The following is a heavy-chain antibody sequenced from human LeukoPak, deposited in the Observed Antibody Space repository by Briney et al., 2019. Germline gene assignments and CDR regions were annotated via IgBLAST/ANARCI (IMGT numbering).Heavy chain of an antibody. CDR3: ARALGGAYYYYGMDV. D-gene: IGHD3-16*01. V-gene: IGHV1-18*01. CDR2: ISAYNGNT. CDR1: GYTFTSYG. Sequence: ASVKVSCKASGYTFTSYGISWVRQAPGQGLEWMGWISAYNGNTNYAQKLQGRVTMTTDTSTSTAYMELRSLRSDDTAVYYCARALGGAYYYYGMDVWGQGTLVTVSS. J-gene: IGHJ6*02.